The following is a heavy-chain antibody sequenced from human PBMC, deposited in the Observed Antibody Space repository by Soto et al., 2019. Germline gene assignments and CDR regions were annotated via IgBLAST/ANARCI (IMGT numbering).Heavy chain of an antibody. CDR3: AKGHDYGDYVVYLDY. CDR2: ISGSGGRT. Sequence: EVQLLESGGALLQPGGSLRLSCAASGFAFSSYAMNWVRQAPGKGLEWVSAISGSGGRTYYADSVKGRFTISRDNSKNTLYLQMNSLRAEDTAIYFCAKGHDYGDYVVYLDYWGQGTLVTVSS. J-gene: IGHJ4*02. CDR1: GFAFSSYA. V-gene: IGHV3-23*01. D-gene: IGHD4-17*01.